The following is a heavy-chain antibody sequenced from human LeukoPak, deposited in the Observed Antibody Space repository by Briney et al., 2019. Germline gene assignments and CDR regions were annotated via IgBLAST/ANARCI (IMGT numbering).Heavy chain of an antibody. CDR1: GFTFSNYA. V-gene: IGHV3-23*01. CDR2: ISRSGDST. D-gene: IGHD2-15*01. J-gene: IGHJ6*02. Sequence: GGSLRLSCAASGFTFSNYAMSWVRQAPGKGLGWVSAISRSGDSTYYADSVKGRFTISKDNSKNTLNLQMNSLRAEDTAVYYCAKTVVAAGTNYYHGMDVWGQGTTVTVFS. CDR3: AKTVVAAGTNYYHGMDV.